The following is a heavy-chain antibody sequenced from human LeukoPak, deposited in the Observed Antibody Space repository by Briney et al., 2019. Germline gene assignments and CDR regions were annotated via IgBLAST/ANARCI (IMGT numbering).Heavy chain of an antibody. CDR3: ARGLLSNPRFFDY. CDR1: GFTFSSYD. CDR2: IGTAGDT. D-gene: IGHD3-10*01. J-gene: IGHJ4*02. V-gene: IGHV3-13*01. Sequence: AGGSLRLSCAASGFTFSSYDMHWVGQATGKGLEWVSAIGTAGDTYYPGSVKGRFTISRENAKNSLYLQMNSLRAGDTAVYYCARGLLSNPRFFDYWGQGTLVTVSS.